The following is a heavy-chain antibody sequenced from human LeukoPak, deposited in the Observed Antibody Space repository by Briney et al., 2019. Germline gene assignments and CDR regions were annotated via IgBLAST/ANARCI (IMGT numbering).Heavy chain of an antibody. J-gene: IGHJ4*02. CDR1: GFTFSSYD. D-gene: IGHD4-17*01. Sequence: GGSLRLSCAGSGFTFSSYDMNWVRQAPGKGLEWLAYISTSSRTIYYADSVKGRFTISRDNSKNSLYLQMNSLRAEDTAVYYCAKEFSSVTFFDYWGQGTLVTVSS. CDR3: AKEFSSVTFFDY. V-gene: IGHV3-48*01. CDR2: ISTSSRTI.